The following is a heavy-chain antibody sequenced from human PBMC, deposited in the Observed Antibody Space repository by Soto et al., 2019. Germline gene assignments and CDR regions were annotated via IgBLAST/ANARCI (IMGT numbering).Heavy chain of an antibody. V-gene: IGHV4-59*01. CDR3: ARFSCCEFDY. J-gene: IGHJ4*02. D-gene: IGHD2-15*01. CDR2: IYYSGST. CDR1: GGSISSYY. Sequence: QVQLQESGPGLVKPSETLSLTCTVSGGSISSYYWSWIRQPPGKGLEWIGYIYYSGSTNYNPSLKSRVTISVDTSKNQVSLKLSSVNAADTAVYYCARFSCCEFDYWGQGTLVTVSS.